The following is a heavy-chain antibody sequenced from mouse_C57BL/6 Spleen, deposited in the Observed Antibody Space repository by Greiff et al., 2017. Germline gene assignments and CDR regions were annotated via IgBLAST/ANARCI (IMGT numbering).Heavy chain of an antibody. D-gene: IGHD1-2*01. V-gene: IGHV8-8*01. Sequence: QVTLKVSGPGLLQPSQTLSLTCSFSGFSLSTFGMGVGWIRQPSGQGLEWLAPIWWDDDKYYHPALKSRLTISQDTSINQVFLKIAKVDTADTATYYGALIGRVITTADYAMGYWGQGTSVAV. CDR1: GFSLSTFGMG. J-gene: IGHJ4*01. CDR3: ALIGRVITTADYAMGY. CDR2: IWWDDDK.